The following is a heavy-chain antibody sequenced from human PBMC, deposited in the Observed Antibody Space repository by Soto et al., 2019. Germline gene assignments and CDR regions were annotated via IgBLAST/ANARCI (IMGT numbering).Heavy chain of an antibody. D-gene: IGHD6-6*01. Sequence: TSETLSLTCAVYGGSFSGYYWSWIRQPPGKGLEWIGEINHSGSTNYNPSLKSRVTISVDTSKNQFSLKLSSVTAADTAVYYCARGTGSSPAGYYYYYMDVWGKGTTVTVSS. CDR2: INHSGST. J-gene: IGHJ6*03. CDR1: GGSFSGYY. V-gene: IGHV4-34*01. CDR3: ARGTGSSPAGYYYYYMDV.